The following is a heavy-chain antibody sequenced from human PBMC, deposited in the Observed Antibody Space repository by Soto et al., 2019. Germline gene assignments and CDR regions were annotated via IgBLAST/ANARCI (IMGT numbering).Heavy chain of an antibody. CDR3: ARHRHGSGSYYSILGNYMDV. CDR1: GDSINSDKYY. J-gene: IGHJ6*03. D-gene: IGHD3-10*01. CDR2: IYYSGST. Sequence: PSETLSLTCSVSGDSINSDKYYWGWIRQPPGKGLEWIGSIYYSGSTYYNPSLKSRVTISVDTSKNQFSLKLSSVPAADTAVYYCARHRHGSGSYYSILGNYMDVWGKGTTVTVSS. V-gene: IGHV4-39*01.